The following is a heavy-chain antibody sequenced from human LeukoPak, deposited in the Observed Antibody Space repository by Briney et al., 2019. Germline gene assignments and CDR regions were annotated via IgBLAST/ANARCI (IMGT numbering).Heavy chain of an antibody. J-gene: IGHJ3*02. CDR2: IRSIGDR. Sequence: PGGSLSLTCTASGSSFGDYDKRWIRQATGKGLEWVSAIRSIGDRYYSGSVKGRFTISRENAKNTLYLEMNCLRVGDTAVYYCARLYSSGGDASAYDIWGQGTVVTVSS. CDR3: ARLYSSGGDASAYDI. D-gene: IGHD6-19*01. CDR1: GSSFGDYD. V-gene: IGHV3-13*01.